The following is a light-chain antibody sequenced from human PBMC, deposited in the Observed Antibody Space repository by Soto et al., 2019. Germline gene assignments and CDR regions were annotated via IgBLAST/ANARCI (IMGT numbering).Light chain of an antibody. CDR2: SES. Sequence: IQMTQSPSFLSAAVGDTFTSTCLASQEISMLLAWYQQKTGKAPKLLIYSESSLLRWVPSRLTGGGSGTTFTITISGLQPEDFASYYCQQVHSFPLTFGQGTRLEIK. CDR3: QQVHSFPLT. J-gene: IGKJ5*01. V-gene: IGKV1D-12*01. CDR1: QEISML.